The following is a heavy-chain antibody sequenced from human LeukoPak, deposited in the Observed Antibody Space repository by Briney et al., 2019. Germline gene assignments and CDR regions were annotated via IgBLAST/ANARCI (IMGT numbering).Heavy chain of an antibody. J-gene: IGHJ4*01. Sequence: GGSLRLSCAASELDFENHWMHWVRQVPGKGLEWVSRTDAGGSSTSYADSVRGRFSISRDNGKSTLYLQMNSLRVEDTAVYYCARGPPTGGGAYVGDYWGHGTLVTVSS. V-gene: IGHV3-74*01. D-gene: IGHD2-8*02. CDR2: TDAGGSST. CDR3: ARGPPTGGGAYVGDY. CDR1: ELDFENHW.